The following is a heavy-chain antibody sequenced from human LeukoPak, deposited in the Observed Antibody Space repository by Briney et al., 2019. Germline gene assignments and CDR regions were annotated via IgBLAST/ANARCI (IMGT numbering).Heavy chain of an antibody. CDR2: ISTSGITK. CDR1: GFTFSSYE. V-gene: IGHV3-48*03. CDR3: ARDSDADGMDV. Sequence: PGGSLRLSCAVSGFTFSSYEMHWVRQAPGKGLEWLSYISTSGITKYNADSVKGRFTMSRDNAKNSLYLQMSSLRAEDMAVYYCARDSDADGMDVWGQGTTVTVSS. J-gene: IGHJ6*02.